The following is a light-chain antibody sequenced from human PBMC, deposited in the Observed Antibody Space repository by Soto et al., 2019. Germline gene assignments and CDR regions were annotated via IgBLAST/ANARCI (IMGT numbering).Light chain of an antibody. CDR3: LLSYATSRPVV. V-gene: IGLV7-46*01. J-gene: IGLJ3*02. Sequence: QAVVTQEPSLTVSPGGTVTLTCGSSTGAVTSGHYPYWFQQKPGQAPRTLIYDTSNKHSWTPARFSGSHLGGKAALALAGAQSDDEAEYYCLLSYATSRPVVFGGGTKLTVL. CDR2: DTS. CDR1: TGAVTSGHY.